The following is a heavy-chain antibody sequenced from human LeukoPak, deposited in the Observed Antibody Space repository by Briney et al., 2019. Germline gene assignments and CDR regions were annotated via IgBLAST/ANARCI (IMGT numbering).Heavy chain of an antibody. V-gene: IGHV4-59*01. J-gene: IGHJ3*02. CDR1: GGSIGSYY. CDR3: ARVGSYAFDI. Sequence: SETLSLPCTVSGGSIGSYYWSWIRQPPGRGLEWIGYIHYSGSINSNPSLKSRVTISVDTSKNQFSLRLSSVTAADTAVYYCARVGSYAFDIWGQGTMVTVSS. CDR2: IHYSGSI.